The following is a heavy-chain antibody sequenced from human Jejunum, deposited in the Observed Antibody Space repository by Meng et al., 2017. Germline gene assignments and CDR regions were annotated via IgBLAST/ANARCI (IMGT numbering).Heavy chain of an antibody. V-gene: IGHV1-3*04. D-gene: IGHD2-15*01. CDR1: GYIVKNYA. CDR2: IDTDNGDT. CDR3: ERESQTSGEHY. Sequence: VQIVECAVEVKEPGAEVKVSCKAYGYIVKNYAMQWVRKASRQRIGWLGWIDTDNGDTQYSQPFRGRVNITSDTSASTTYMELSRLRSEDTAVYFCERESQTSGEHYWGQGTLVTVSS. J-gene: IGHJ4*02.